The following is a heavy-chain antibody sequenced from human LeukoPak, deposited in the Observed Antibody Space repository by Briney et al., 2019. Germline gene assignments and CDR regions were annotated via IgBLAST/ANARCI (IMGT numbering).Heavy chain of an antibody. CDR2: IYYSGST. J-gene: IGHJ3*02. CDR1: GGSISSHY. Sequence: SETLSLTCTVSGGSISSHYCSWIRQSPEKGLEWIGYIYYSGSTNYNPYLKSRVTISVDTSKNQFSLKLSSVTAADTAVYYCARDGWGRAFDIWGQGTMVTVSS. CDR3: ARDGWGRAFDI. V-gene: IGHV4-59*11. D-gene: IGHD1-26*01.